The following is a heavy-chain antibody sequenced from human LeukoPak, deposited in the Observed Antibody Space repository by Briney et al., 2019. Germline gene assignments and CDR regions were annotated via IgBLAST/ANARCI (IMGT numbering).Heavy chain of an antibody. V-gene: IGHV3-30-3*01. D-gene: IGHD2-8*01. CDR1: GYTFTSYD. CDR2: ISYDGSNK. CDR3: ARGPERTGVGTRYYYDMDV. J-gene: IGHJ6*02. Sequence: SCKASGYTFTSYDMHWVRQAPGKGLEWVAVISYDGSNKYYADSVKGRFTISRDNSKNTLYLQMNSLRAEDTAVYYCARGPERTGVGTRYYYDMDVWGQGTTVTVSS.